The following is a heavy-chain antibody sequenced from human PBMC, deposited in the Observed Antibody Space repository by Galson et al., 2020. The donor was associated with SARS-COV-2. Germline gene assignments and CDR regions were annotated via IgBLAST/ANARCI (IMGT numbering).Heavy chain of an antibody. J-gene: IGHJ5*02. CDR1: GGSISSSSYY. CDR3: ARDHDSSGYDFVAGQGFDP. V-gene: IGHV4-39*07. Sequence: SETLSLTCTVSGGSISSSSYYWGWIRQPPGKGLEWIGSIYYSGSTYYNPSLKSRVTISVDTSKNQFSLKLSSVTAADTAVYYCARDHDSSGYDFVAGQGFDPWGQGTLVTVSS. CDR2: IYYSGST. D-gene: IGHD3-22*01.